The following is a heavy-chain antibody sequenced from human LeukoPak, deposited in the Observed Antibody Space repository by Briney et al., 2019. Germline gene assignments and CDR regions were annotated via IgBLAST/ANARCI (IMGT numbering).Heavy chain of an antibody. J-gene: IGHJ3*01. V-gene: IGHV4-59*08. Sequence: SETLSLTCTVSGGSMSHAYWSWIRQSPGKGLKWLAYIYFIGTTKSNPSHKSRVTISVDTSKNQVSLSLTSVTAADTAMYYCARRRQVTYYAPYAFDLWGQGTMVTVSS. D-gene: IGHD1-26*01. CDR1: GGSMSHAY. CDR2: IYFIGTT. CDR3: ARRRQVTYYAPYAFDL.